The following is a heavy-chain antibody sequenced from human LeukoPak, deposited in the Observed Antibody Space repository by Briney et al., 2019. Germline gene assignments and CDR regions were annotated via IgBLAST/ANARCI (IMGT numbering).Heavy chain of an antibody. Sequence: PGGSLRLSCAASGFTFSSYAMSWVRQAPGKGLEWVSAISGSGGSTYHADSVKGRFTISRDNSKNTLYLQMNSLRAEDTAVYYCAKTGRPMVRGVIDYWGQGTLVIVSS. D-gene: IGHD3-10*01. CDR2: ISGSGGST. CDR1: GFTFSSYA. V-gene: IGHV3-23*01. CDR3: AKTGRPMVRGVIDY. J-gene: IGHJ4*02.